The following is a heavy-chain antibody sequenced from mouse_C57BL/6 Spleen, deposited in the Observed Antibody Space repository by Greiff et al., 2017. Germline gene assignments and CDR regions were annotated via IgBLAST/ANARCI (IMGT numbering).Heavy chain of an antibody. CDR2: IDPETGGT. J-gene: IGHJ3*01. CDR1: GYTFTDYE. D-gene: IGHD2-2*01. V-gene: IGHV1-15*01. Sequence: VQLVQSVAELVRPGASVTLSCKASGYTFTDYEMHWVKQTPGHGLEWIGGIDPETGGTAYNQKFQGKAILTADKSSSTAYMELRSLTSEDSAVYCCTRPYGYPFAYWGQGTLVTVSA. CDR3: TRPYGYPFAY.